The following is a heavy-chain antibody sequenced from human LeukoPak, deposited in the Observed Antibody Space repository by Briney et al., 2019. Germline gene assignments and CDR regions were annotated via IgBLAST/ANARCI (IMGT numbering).Heavy chain of an antibody. CDR1: GFTFSSSD. CDR2: IGTTGDT. Sequence: GGPLRLSCAASGFTFSSSDMHWVRQATGKGLEWVSAIGTTGDTYYPGSVKGRFTISRENARNSLYLQMNSLRAGDTAVYYCARAVPMARGVNYYDYWGQGTLVTVSS. J-gene: IGHJ4*02. CDR3: ARAVPMARGVNYYDY. D-gene: IGHD3-10*01. V-gene: IGHV3-13*01.